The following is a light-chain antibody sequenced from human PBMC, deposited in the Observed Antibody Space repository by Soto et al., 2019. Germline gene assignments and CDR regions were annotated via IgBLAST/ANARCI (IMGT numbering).Light chain of an antibody. V-gene: IGKV1-17*03. CDR1: QGIRNH. J-gene: IGKJ5*01. CDR3: QQLNSYPIT. CDR2: AAS. Sequence: DILMTQSPSAMSASVGDRVTITCRAGQGIRNHLVWFQQKPGKAPKLLIYAASTLQSGVPSRFSGSGSGTEFTLTISSLQPEDFATYYCQQLNSYPITFGQGTRLEIK.